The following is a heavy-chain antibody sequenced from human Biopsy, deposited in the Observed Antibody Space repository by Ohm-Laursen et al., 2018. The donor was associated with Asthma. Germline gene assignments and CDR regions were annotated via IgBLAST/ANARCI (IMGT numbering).Heavy chain of an antibody. V-gene: IGHV4-31*11. J-gene: IGHJ5*02. Sequence: SQTLSLTSAVSGDSITSGGCCWNWIRQHPGKGLEWIGYIHHSGTSYFNPSLKSRVSFSRDTSKNQLSLKLSSVTAADTAVYYCARASVAASSNWFDPWGQGTLVTVSS. D-gene: IGHD6-19*01. CDR2: IHHSGTS. CDR1: GDSITSGGCC. CDR3: ARASVAASSNWFDP.